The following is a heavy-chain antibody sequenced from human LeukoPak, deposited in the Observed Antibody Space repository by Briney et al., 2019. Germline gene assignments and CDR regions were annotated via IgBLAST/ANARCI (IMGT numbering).Heavy chain of an antibody. CDR2: INHSGST. Sequence: SETLSLTCAVYGGSFSGYYWSWIRQPPGKGLEWIGEINHSGSTNYNPSLKSRGTISVDTSKNQFSLKLSSVTAADTAVYYCARGRGVLLWFGESEGYFDYWGQGTLVTVSS. D-gene: IGHD3-10*01. CDR3: ARGRGVLLWFGESEGYFDY. J-gene: IGHJ4*02. CDR1: GGSFSGYY. V-gene: IGHV4-34*01.